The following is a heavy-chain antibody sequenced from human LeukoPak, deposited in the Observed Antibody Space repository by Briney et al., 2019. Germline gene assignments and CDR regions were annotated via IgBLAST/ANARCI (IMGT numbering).Heavy chain of an antibody. D-gene: IGHD4-17*01. CDR1: GGSSSGYY. J-gene: IGHJ4*02. V-gene: IGHV4-34*01. Sequence: SETLSLICAVCGGSSSGYYWNWVRQPPGKGLEWIGEINHRGNTNYNPSLKSRVTMSVDTSKNQVSLELRSVTAADTAVYYCARGDATSVTMFRPRPYLDYWGQGTLVSVSS. CDR2: INHRGNT. CDR3: ARGDATSVTMFRPRPYLDY.